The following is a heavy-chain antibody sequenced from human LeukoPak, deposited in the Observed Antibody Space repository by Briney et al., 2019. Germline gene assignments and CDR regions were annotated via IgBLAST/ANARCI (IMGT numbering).Heavy chain of an antibody. J-gene: IGHJ4*02. Sequence: GASVKVSCKASGGTFSSYAISWVRQAPGQGLEWMGGIIPIFGTANYAQKFQGRVTITADESTSTAYMELSSLRSEDTAVYYCARDAVAGTIGDFDYWGQGTLVTVSS. D-gene: IGHD6-19*01. CDR2: IIPIFGTA. CDR1: GGTFSSYA. V-gene: IGHV1-69*13. CDR3: ARDAVAGTIGDFDY.